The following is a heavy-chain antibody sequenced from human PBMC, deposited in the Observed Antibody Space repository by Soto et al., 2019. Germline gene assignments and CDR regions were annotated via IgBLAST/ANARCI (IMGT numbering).Heavy chain of an antibody. V-gene: IGHV4-30-4*02. CDR1: GGSISSGDYY. CDR2: IYYSGST. J-gene: IGHJ4*02. Sequence: SETLSLTCTVSGGSISSGDYYWSWIRQPPGKGLEWIGYIYYSGSTYYNPSLKSRVTISVDTSKNQFSLKLSSVTAADTAVYYCARDRHDYGDYGTDYWGQGTLVTVSS. CDR3: ARDRHDYGDYGTDY. D-gene: IGHD4-17*01.